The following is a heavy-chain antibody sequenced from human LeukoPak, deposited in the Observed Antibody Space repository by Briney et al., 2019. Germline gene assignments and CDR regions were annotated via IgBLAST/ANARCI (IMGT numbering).Heavy chain of an antibody. Sequence: MSSETLSLTCTVSGVSISSYYWNWIRQPPGKGLEWIGYIYYSGSTNYSPSLKSRVTISVDTSKNQFSLKLSSVTAADTAVYYCARRPDTAIDYWGQGTLVTVSS. CDR2: IYYSGST. D-gene: IGHD5-18*01. CDR1: GVSISSYY. CDR3: ARRPDTAIDY. V-gene: IGHV4-59*01. J-gene: IGHJ4*02.